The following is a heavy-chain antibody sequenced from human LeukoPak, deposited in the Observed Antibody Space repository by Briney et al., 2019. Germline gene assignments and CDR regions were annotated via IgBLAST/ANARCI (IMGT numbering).Heavy chain of an antibody. V-gene: IGHV3-48*03. J-gene: IGHJ4*02. Sequence: GGSLRPSCAASGFTFSSYEMNWVRQAPGKGLEWVSYISSSGDTKYYADPVKGRFTISRDNAKNSLYLQMNSLRAEDTAVYYCARVLLYIYYFDYWGQGTLVTVSS. CDR1: GFTFSSYE. CDR2: ISSSGDTK. D-gene: IGHD4-11*01. CDR3: ARVLLYIYYFDY.